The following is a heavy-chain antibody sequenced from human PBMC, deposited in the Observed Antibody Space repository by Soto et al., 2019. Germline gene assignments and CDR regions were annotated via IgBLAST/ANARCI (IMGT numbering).Heavy chain of an antibody. Sequence: QITLKESGPTLVKPTQTLTLTCTFSGFSLSTTGVGVDWIRKPPGKALEWLALIYWDDDKRYNPSLKSRLTITKDTSKNQVVLTMTNMDPVDTATYYCVQSRCGGDCLQSYSSHSYYGLDVWGQGTTVTVSS. CDR3: VQSRCGGDCLQSYSSHSYYGLDV. D-gene: IGHD2-21*01. CDR1: GFSLSTTGVG. J-gene: IGHJ6*02. V-gene: IGHV2-5*02. CDR2: IYWDDDK.